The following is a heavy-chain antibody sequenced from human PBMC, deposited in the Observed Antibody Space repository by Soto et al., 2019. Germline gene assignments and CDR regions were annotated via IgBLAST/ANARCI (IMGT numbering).Heavy chain of an antibody. CDR1: GGSISTGRYY. D-gene: IGHD6-19*01. J-gene: IGHJ5*02. V-gene: IGHV4-31*03. Sequence: SETLSLTCSVSGGSISTGRYYWTWIRQHPGKGLEWIGYVYYTGCTYYNPSLKSRVTISFDTSKNQFSLSLSSVTAADTAVYYCASVVGPSFNWFDPWGQGTLVTVSS. CDR3: ASVVGPSFNWFDP. CDR2: VYYTGCT.